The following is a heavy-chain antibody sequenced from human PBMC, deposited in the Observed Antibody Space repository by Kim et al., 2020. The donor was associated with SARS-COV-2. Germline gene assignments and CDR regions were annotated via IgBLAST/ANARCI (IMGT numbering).Heavy chain of an antibody. CDR1: GFTFSSYA. CDR2: ISGSGGST. D-gene: IGHD3-16*02. Sequence: GGSLRLSCAASGFTFSSYAMSWVRQAPGKGLEWVSAISGSGGSTYYADSVKGRFTISRDNSKNTLYLQMNSLRAEDTAVYYCAKGPYVWGSYRPPYYFYYWGQGTLVTVSS. J-gene: IGHJ4*02. V-gene: IGHV3-23*01. CDR3: AKGPYVWGSYRPPYYFYY.